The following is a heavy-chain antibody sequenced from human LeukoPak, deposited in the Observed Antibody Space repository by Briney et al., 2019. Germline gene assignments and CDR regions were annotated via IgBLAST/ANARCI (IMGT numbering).Heavy chain of an antibody. J-gene: IGHJ4*02. CDR3: ARTPYYDFWSGDFDY. CDR1: GYTFTGYY. Sequence: ASVKVSCKASGYTFTGYYIHWVRQAPGQGLEWMGWINPNSGGTRSAQRFQGRVTMTRDTSTSTVYMELSSLRSEDTAVYYCARTPYYDFWSGDFDYWGQGTLVTVSS. V-gene: IGHV1-2*02. D-gene: IGHD3-3*01. CDR2: INPNSGGT.